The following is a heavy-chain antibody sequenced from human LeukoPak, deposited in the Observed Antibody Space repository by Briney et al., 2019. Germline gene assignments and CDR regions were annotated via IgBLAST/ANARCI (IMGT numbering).Heavy chain of an antibody. J-gene: IGHJ5*02. CDR1: GYTFTSYG. V-gene: IGHV1-18*01. Sequence: ASVKVSRKASGYTFTSYGISWVRQAPGQGLEWMGWISAYNGNTNYAQKLQGRVTMTTDTSTSTAYMELRSLRSDDTAVYYCAKSSSWPNNWFDPWAREPWSPSPQ. D-gene: IGHD6-13*01. CDR2: ISAYNGNT. CDR3: AKSSSWPNNWFDP.